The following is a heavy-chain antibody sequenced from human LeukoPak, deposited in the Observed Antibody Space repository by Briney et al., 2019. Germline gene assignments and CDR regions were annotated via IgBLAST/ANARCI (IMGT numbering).Heavy chain of an antibody. Sequence: PSETLSLTCTVSGGSISGYYWSWIRQPARKGLEWIGLIYTSGSANYNPSLKSRVTMSVDTSKNQFSLKLSSVTAADTAVYYCARSPSSSSSLWGQGTLVTVSS. J-gene: IGHJ4*02. D-gene: IGHD6-6*01. CDR3: ARSPSSSSSL. CDR1: GGSISGYY. CDR2: IYTSGSA. V-gene: IGHV4-4*07.